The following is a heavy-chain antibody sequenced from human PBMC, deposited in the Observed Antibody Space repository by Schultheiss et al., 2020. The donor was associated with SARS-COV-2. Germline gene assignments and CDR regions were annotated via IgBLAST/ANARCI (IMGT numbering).Heavy chain of an antibody. CDR2: INHSGST. V-gene: IGHV4-34*01. D-gene: IGHD3-16*01. CDR3: ARVYAYG. Sequence: GSLRLSCAVYGGSFSGYYWSWIRQPPGKGLEWIGEINHSGSTNYNPSLKSRVTMSVDTSKNQFSLKLSSVTAADTAVYYCARVYAYGWGQGTLVTVSS. CDR1: GGSFSGYY. J-gene: IGHJ4*02.